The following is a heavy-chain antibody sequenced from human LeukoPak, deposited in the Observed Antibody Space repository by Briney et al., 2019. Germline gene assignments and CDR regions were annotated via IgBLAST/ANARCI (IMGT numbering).Heavy chain of an antibody. Sequence: GESLKISCKGSGYSFTTYWIGWVRQMPGKGLEWMGIIYPGDSDTRYSPSFQGQVTISADKSISTAYLQWSSLKASDTAMYYCARHENNWNDVSAPDYWGQGTLATVSS. CDR3: ARHENNWNDVSAPDY. D-gene: IGHD1-20*01. J-gene: IGHJ4*02. CDR1: GYSFTTYW. CDR2: IYPGDSDT. V-gene: IGHV5-51*01.